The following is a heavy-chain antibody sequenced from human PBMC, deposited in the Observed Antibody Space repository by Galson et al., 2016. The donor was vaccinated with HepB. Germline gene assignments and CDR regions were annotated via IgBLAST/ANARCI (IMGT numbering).Heavy chain of an antibody. CDR3: AREFNRYDSSGPFDY. CDR1: GFTVGSYT. J-gene: IGHJ4*02. V-gene: IGHV3-30*04. D-gene: IGHD3-22*01. Sequence: SLRLSCAASGFTVGSYTMHWVRQAPGKGLEWVALMSYNGHFNYYAESVRGRFTISRDDASNTLHLQMNSLRVEDTAIYYCAREFNRYDSSGPFDYWGQGTPVTVSS. CDR2: MSYNGHFN.